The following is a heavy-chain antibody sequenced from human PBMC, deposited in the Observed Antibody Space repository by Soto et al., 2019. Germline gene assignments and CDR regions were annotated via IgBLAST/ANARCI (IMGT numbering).Heavy chain of an antibody. CDR3: ARDVTAMEALYYYDT. J-gene: IGHJ4*02. D-gene: IGHD5-18*01. V-gene: IGHV1-69*08. CDR1: GGTLNTYT. Sequence: QLQLVQSGAAVKKPGSSVKVSCKASGGTLNTYTISWVRQAPGQGLEWMGSILPFLGTTNYARKFQGRVPINADQSTRTMELSSLRSEDTAVYFCARDVTAMEALYYYDTWGQGTLVTVSS. CDR2: ILPFLGTT.